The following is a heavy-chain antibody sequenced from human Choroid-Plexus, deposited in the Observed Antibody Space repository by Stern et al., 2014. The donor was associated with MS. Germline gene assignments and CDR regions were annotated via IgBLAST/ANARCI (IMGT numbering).Heavy chain of an antibody. CDR2: ISYGVSDK. Sequence: QLVQSGGGVAQPGRPLILSCAASGFTFSNFGMHWVRQAPGKGVEGVALISYGVSDKYYSGSVKGRFTIFRANSKNALYMHMNILRAEDTAVYYCAKDRQLSTYFFDYWGHGSLVTVSS. CDR1: GFTFSNFG. D-gene: IGHD6-6*01. V-gene: IGHV3-30*18. J-gene: IGHJ4*01. CDR3: AKDRQLSTYFFDY.